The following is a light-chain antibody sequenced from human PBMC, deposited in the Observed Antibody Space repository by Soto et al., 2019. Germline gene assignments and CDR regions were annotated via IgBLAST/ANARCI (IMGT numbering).Light chain of an antibody. Sequence: DIQMTQSPSSLSASVGDRVTITCRASQSISSYINWYQQKPGTAPKLLIYAASSLQSGVPSRFSGSGSGTEFTLTISSLQPDDFATYYCQQYNSYSGTFGQGTKVDIK. CDR1: QSISSY. J-gene: IGKJ1*01. CDR3: QQYNSYSGT. CDR2: AAS. V-gene: IGKV1-39*01.